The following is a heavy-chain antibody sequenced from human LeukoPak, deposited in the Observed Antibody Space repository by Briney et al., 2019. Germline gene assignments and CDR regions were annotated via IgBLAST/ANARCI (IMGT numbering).Heavy chain of an antibody. CDR2: IIPIFGTA. CDR3: ASYGSGSRSLRFDY. J-gene: IGHJ4*02. Sequence: ASVKVSCKASGGTFSSYAISWVRQAPGQGLEWMGGIIPIFGTANYAQKFQGRVTITADESTSTAYMELSSLRSEDTAVYYCASYGSGSRSLRFDYWGQGTLVTVSS. V-gene: IGHV1-69*13. D-gene: IGHD3-10*01. CDR1: GGTFSSYA.